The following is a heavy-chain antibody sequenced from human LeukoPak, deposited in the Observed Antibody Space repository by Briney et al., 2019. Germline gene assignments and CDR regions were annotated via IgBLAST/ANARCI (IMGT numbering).Heavy chain of an antibody. D-gene: IGHD3-22*01. Sequence: SETLSPTCTVSGGSISSSSYYWGWIRQPPGKGLEWIGSIYYSGSTYYNPSLKSRVTISVDTSKNQFSLKLSSVTAADTAVYYCARHRGGGYYPTGDVFQHWGQGTLVTVSS. V-gene: IGHV4-39*01. CDR3: ARHRGGGYYPTGDVFQH. J-gene: IGHJ1*01. CDR1: GGSISSSSYY. CDR2: IYYSGST.